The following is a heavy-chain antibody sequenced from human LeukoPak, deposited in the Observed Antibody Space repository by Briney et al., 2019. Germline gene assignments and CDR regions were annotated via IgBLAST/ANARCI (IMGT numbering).Heavy chain of an antibody. D-gene: IGHD6-6*01. Sequence: PSQTLSLTCTVSGGSISSGSYYWSWIRQPAGKGLEWIGRIYTSGSTNYNPSLKSRVTISVDTSKNQFSLKLSSVTAADTAVYYCARGKPLAHFDYWGQGTLVTVSS. V-gene: IGHV4-61*02. CDR1: GGSISSGSYY. CDR3: ARGKPLAHFDY. J-gene: IGHJ4*02. CDR2: IYTSGST.